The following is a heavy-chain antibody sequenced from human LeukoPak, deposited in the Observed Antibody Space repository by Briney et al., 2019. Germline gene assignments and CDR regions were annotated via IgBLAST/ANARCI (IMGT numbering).Heavy chain of an antibody. CDR3: AREDPQTRVPEGMDV. Sequence: SETLSLTCTVSGGSISYYYWSWIRQSPGKGLEWIGYVYYSGTTNYNPSLKRRVTISVDTSKNQFSLQLRSVTAADTAVYYCAREDPQTRVPEGMDVWGQGTTVTVSS. D-gene: IGHD4/OR15-4a*01. CDR2: VYYSGTT. CDR1: GGSISYYY. J-gene: IGHJ6*02. V-gene: IGHV4-59*01.